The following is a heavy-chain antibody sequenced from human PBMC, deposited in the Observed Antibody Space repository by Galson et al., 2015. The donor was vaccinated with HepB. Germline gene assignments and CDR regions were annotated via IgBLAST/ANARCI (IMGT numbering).Heavy chain of an antibody. V-gene: IGHV3-23*01. D-gene: IGHD1-1*01. CDR1: GFTFSNYY. Sequence: SLRLSCAASGFTFSNYYLSWVRQAPGKGLEWVSGISGGGGRPDYAESVKGRFTISRDNSKNTLHLQMNSLRVDDTAVYYCAKFTTEVGTDYWGQGSLVIVSS. J-gene: IGHJ4*02. CDR3: AKFTTEVGTDY. CDR2: ISGGGGRP.